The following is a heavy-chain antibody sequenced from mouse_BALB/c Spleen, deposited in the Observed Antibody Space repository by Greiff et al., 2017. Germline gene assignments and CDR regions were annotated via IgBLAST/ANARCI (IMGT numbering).Heavy chain of an antibody. CDR2: ISDGGSYT. CDR1: GFTFSDYY. J-gene: IGHJ1*01. D-gene: IGHD3-3*01. V-gene: IGHV5-4*02. CDR3: ARDGGRYFDV. Sequence: EVKLQESGGGLVKPGGSLKLSCAASGFTFSDYYMYWVRQTPEKRLEWVATISDGGSYTYYPDSVKGRFTISRDNAKNNLYLQMSSLKSEDTAMYYCARDGGRYFDVWGAGTTVTVSS.